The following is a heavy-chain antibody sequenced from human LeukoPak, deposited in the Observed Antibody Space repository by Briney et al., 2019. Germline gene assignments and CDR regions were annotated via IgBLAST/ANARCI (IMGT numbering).Heavy chain of an antibody. D-gene: IGHD3-10*01. CDR2: FDPEDGET. V-gene: IGHV1-24*01. CDR1: GYTLTELS. CDR3: ATIPPMVRGVFDY. Sequence: ASVKVSCKVSGYTLTELSMHRVRQAPGKGLEWMGGFDPEDGETIYAQKFQGRVTMTEDTSTDTAYMELSSLRSEDTAVYYCATIPPMVRGVFDYWGQGTLVTVSS. J-gene: IGHJ4*02.